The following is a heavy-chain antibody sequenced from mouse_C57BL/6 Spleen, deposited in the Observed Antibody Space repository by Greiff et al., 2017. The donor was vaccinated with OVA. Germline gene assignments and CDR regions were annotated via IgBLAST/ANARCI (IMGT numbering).Heavy chain of an antibody. CDR3: ARWDLYDGYYLDY. J-gene: IGHJ4*01. CDR2: IDPSDSYT. D-gene: IGHD2-3*01. CDR1: GYTFTSYW. Sequence: QVQLKQPGAELVMPGASVKLSCKASGYTFTSYWMHWVKQRPGQGLEWIGEIDPSDSYTNYNQKFKGKSTLTVDKSSSTAYMQLSSLTSEDSAVYYCARWDLYDGYYLDYWGQGTSVTVSS. V-gene: IGHV1-69*01.